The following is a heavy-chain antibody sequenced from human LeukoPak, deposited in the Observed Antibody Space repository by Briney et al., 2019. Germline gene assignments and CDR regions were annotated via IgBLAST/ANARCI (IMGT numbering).Heavy chain of an antibody. D-gene: IGHD1-26*01. CDR2: ISSGSSYI. J-gene: IGHJ3*02. V-gene: IGHV3-21*01. CDR1: GFTFSSYS. CDR3: ARESARAWSLMSAFDI. Sequence: GGSLRLSCAASGFTFSSYSMNWVRQAPGKGLEWVSSISSGSSYIYYADSVKGRFTISRDNAKNTLYLQMNSLRAEDTAVYYCARESARAWSLMSAFDIWGQGTMVTVSS.